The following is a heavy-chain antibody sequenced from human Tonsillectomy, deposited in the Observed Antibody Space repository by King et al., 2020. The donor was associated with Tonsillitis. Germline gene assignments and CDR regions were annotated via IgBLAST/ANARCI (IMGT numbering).Heavy chain of an antibody. J-gene: IGHJ4*02. D-gene: IGHD3-10*01. CDR1: GGSFSGYY. CDR2: INHSGST. CDR3: ARGRDYYGSGSYYNPRAFDY. V-gene: IGHV4-34*01. Sequence: VQLQQWGAGLLKPSETLSLTCAVYGGSFSGYYWSWIRQPPGKGLEWIGEINHSGSTNYNPSLKSRVTISVDTSKDQFSLKLSSVTAADTAVYYCARGRDYYGSGSYYNPRAFDYWGQGTLVTVSS.